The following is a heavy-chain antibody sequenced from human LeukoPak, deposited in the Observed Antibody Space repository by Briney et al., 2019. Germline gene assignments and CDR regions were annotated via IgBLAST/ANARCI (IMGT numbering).Heavy chain of an antibody. Sequence: PGGSLRLSCAASGFTFYKFVMTWVRQAPGKGLEWVANIRQDGSEKRYVDSVKGRFSISRDNAKNSLYLQMSSLRAEDTAVYYCARATYVSSSQSLGYWGQGTLVTVSS. J-gene: IGHJ4*02. V-gene: IGHV3-7*03. CDR3: ARATYVSSSQSLGY. CDR2: IRQDGSEK. D-gene: IGHD6-6*01. CDR1: GFTFYKFV.